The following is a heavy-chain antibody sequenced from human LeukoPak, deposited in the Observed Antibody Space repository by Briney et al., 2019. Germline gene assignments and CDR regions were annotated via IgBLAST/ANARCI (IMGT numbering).Heavy chain of an antibody. CDR1: DSSITSTYY. D-gene: IGHD2-8*01. CDR2: VFRLQTVRT. CDR3: ARVLHAPYLIDS. V-gene: IGHV4-38-2*02. J-gene: IGHJ4*02. Sequence: SETLSLTCSVSDSSITSTYYWAWFRQPPGKGLEWIATVFRLQTVRTFNNPSLESRVTVSLDPSQNQFSLNLTSVTAADTALYFCARVLHAPYLIDSCGQGTLVTVSS.